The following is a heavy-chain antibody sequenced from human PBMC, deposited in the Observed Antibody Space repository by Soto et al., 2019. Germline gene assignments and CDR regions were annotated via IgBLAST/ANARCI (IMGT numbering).Heavy chain of an antibody. CDR2: IYRTGST. V-gene: IGHV4-4*02. J-gene: IGHJ4*02. Sequence: SETLSLTCAVSGGSLTSNNWWTWVRQPPGQGLEWIGEIYRTGSTNYNPSLKSRVTVSLDKSENQFSLKVTSLTAADTAVYYCAGRDPGTSVDYWGQGTLVTVSS. CDR3: AGRDPGTSVDY. CDR1: GGSLTSNNW. D-gene: IGHD1-7*01.